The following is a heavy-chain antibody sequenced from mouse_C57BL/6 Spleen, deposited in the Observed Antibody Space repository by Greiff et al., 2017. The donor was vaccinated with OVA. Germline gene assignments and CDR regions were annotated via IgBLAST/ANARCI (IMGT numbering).Heavy chain of an antibody. CDR3: ARNYGSRVFAY. V-gene: IGHV3-6*01. CDR1: GYSITSGYY. D-gene: IGHD1-1*01. Sequence: EVKLQESGPGLVKPSQSLSLTCSVTGYSITSGYYWNWLRQFPGNKLEWMGYISYDGSNNYNPSLKNRISITRDTSKNQFFLKLNSVTTEDTATYYCARNYGSRVFAYWGQGTLVTVSA. J-gene: IGHJ3*01. CDR2: ISYDGSN.